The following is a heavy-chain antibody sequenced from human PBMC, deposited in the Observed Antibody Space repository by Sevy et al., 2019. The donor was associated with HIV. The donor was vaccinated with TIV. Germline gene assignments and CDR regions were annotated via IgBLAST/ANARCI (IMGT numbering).Heavy chain of an antibody. Sequence: GGSLRLSCAASGFTFSSYAMHWVRQAPGKGLEWVAVISYDGSNKYYADSMKGRFTISRDNSKNTLYLQMNSLRAEDTAVYYCAREGYSSGSYYFDYWGQGTLVTVSS. CDR3: AREGYSSGSYYFDY. CDR1: GFTFSSYA. J-gene: IGHJ4*02. V-gene: IGHV3-30-3*01. D-gene: IGHD6-19*01. CDR2: ISYDGSNK.